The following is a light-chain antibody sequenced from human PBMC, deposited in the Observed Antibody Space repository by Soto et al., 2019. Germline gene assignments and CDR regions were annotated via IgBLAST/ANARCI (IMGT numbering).Light chain of an antibody. CDR1: SSNIGSNY. CDR2: RNN. CDR3: AAWDDSLSANFV. V-gene: IGLV1-47*01. Sequence: QSVLTQPPSASGTPGQRVTISCSGSSSNIGSNYVYWYQQLPGTAPKLLIYRNNQRPSGVPDRFSGSKSGTSASLAITELRSEDEADSYCAAWDDSLSANFVFGTGTKVTVL. J-gene: IGLJ1*01.